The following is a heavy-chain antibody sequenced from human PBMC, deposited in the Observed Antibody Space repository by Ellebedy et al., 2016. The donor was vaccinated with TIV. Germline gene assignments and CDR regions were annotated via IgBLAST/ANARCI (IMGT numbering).Heavy chain of an antibody. CDR2: VSDDGFST. V-gene: IGHV3-23*01. J-gene: IGHJ4*01. D-gene: IGHD6-19*01. CDR3: ARGRGSGWYMYPIDY. Sequence: PGGSLRLSCAASGFTFTSYSMNWVRQAPGKGLEWISGVSDDGFSTYNADSVKGRFTISRDNSKNTLYLQMNSLRAEDTAVYYCARGRGSGWYMYPIDYWGHGTAVTVSS. CDR1: GFTFTSYS.